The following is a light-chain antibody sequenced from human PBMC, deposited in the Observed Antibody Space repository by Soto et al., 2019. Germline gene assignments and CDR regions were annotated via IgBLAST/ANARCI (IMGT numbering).Light chain of an antibody. CDR2: WAS. CDR3: QQYDSTVDT. V-gene: IGKV4-1*01. Sequence: DIVMTQSPDSLAVSLGERATINCKSSQSVLYSSNNKNYLAWYQQKPGQPPKLLIYWASTRESGVPDRFSGSGSGTDFTLTISSLQAEDVAVYYCQQYDSTVDTFGQGTKLEIK. CDR1: QSVLYSSNNKNY. J-gene: IGKJ2*01.